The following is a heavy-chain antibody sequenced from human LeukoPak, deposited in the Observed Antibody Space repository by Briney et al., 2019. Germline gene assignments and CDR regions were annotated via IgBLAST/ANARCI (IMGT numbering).Heavy chain of an antibody. V-gene: IGHV3-21*01. D-gene: IGHD5-24*01. CDR1: GFTFSSYS. CDR2: ISSSSSYI. CDR3: AREARRVEAFDI. Sequence: GGSLRLSCAASGFTFSSYSMNWVRQAPGKGLEWVSSISSSSSYIYHADSVKGRFTISRDNAKNSLYLQMNSLRAEDMAVYYCAREARRVEAFDIWGQGTMVTVSS. J-gene: IGHJ3*02.